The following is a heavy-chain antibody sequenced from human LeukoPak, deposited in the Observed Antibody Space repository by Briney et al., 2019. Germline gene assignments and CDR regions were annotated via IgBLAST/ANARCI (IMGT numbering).Heavy chain of an antibody. J-gene: IGHJ4*02. Sequence: SETLFLTCTVSGGPISSSNYYWGWIRQPPGKGLEWIGSIYHSGSTYYNPSLKSRVTISVDTSKNQFSLKLSSVTAADTAVYYCARDQYYDFWNGYYTGIVFDYWGQGTLVTVSS. V-gene: IGHV4-39*07. D-gene: IGHD3-3*01. CDR1: GGPISSSNYY. CDR3: ARDQYYDFWNGYYTGIVFDY. CDR2: IYHSGST.